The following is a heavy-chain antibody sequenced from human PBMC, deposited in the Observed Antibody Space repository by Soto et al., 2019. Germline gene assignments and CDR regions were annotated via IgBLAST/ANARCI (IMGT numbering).Heavy chain of an antibody. D-gene: IGHD6-25*01. Sequence: PGGSLRLSCAASGFTFSSYSMNWVRQAPGKGLEWVSYISSSSSTIYYADSVKGRFTISRDNAKNSLYLQMNSLRAEDTAVYYCARDQNAAHGVGDYWGQGTLVTVSS. CDR3: ARDQNAAHGVGDY. V-gene: IGHV3-48*01. CDR1: GFTFSSYS. J-gene: IGHJ4*02. CDR2: ISSSSSTI.